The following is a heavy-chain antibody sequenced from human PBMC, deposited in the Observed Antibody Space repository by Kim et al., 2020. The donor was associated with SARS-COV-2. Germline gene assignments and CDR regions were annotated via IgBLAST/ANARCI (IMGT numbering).Heavy chain of an antibody. V-gene: IGHV4-39*01. CDR2: IYYSGST. Sequence: SETLSLTCTVSGGSISSSSYYWGWIRQPPGKGLEWIGSIYYSGSTYYNPSLNSRVTISVDTSKNQFSLKLSSVTAADTAVYYCARRQLWFNWFDPWGQGTLVTVSS. CDR3: ARRQLWFNWFDP. D-gene: IGHD5-18*01. J-gene: IGHJ5*02. CDR1: GGSISSSSYY.